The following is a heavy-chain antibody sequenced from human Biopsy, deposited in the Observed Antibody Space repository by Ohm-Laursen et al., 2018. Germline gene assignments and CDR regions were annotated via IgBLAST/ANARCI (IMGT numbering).Heavy chain of an antibody. CDR1: GFSFTGYY. CDR2: ISPKSGDT. Sequence: ASVKVSCKASGFSFTGYYIHWVRQAPGQGLEWMGWISPKSGDTNYARKFQGNITMTRDTSMSTAYMEMSRLRCDDTAVYYCALQSVAQMKNFDYWGQGTLVTVSS. J-gene: IGHJ4*02. D-gene: IGHD6-19*01. V-gene: IGHV1-2*02. CDR3: ALQSVAQMKNFDY.